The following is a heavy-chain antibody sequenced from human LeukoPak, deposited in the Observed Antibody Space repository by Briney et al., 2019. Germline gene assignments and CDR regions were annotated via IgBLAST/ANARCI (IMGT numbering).Heavy chain of an antibody. Sequence: PSETLSLTCTVSGYSISSGYYWGWIRQPPGKGLEWIGSIYHSGSTYYNSSLKSRVTISVDTSKNQFSLKLSSVTAADTAVYYCARLIMIVVPQSAFDIWGQGTMVTVSS. CDR1: GYSISSGYY. CDR3: ARLIMIVVPQSAFDI. V-gene: IGHV4-38-2*02. CDR2: IYHSGST. J-gene: IGHJ3*02. D-gene: IGHD3-22*01.